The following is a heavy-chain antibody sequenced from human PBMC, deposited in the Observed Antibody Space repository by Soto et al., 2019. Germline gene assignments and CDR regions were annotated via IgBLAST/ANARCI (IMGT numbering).Heavy chain of an antibody. CDR3: ARAAYYYGSGPGTLDV. V-gene: IGHV3-74*01. CDR1: GFTFSTYW. Sequence: HPGGSLRLSCAASGFTFSTYWMHWVRQAPGQGLVWVSRTNSDESSTSYADSVKGRFTISRDNAKNTLYLQMNSLRAEDTAVYYCARAAYYYGSGPGTLDVWGQGSKVTVSS. CDR2: TNSDESST. D-gene: IGHD3-10*01. J-gene: IGHJ6*02.